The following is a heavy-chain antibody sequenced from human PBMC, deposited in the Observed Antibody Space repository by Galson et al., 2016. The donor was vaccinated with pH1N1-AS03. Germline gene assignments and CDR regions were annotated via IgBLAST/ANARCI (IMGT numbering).Heavy chain of an antibody. CDR2: LNTDVSST. J-gene: IGHJ3*02. V-gene: IGHV3-74*01. CDR3: ESVTDFYGSGGYSKLHAFDI. CDR1: GFNVSNYW. D-gene: IGHD3-22*01. Sequence: SLRLSCAASGFNVSNYWMNWVRQAPGKGLVWVSLLNTDVSSTTYADSVKGRFNISRDNAKNTLYLQMNSLRAEDTTVYFCESVTDFYGSGGYSKLHAFDIGGQGTMVSVSS.